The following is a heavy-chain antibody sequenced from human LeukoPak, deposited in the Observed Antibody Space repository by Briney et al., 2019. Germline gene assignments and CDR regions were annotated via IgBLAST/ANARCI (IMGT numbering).Heavy chain of an antibody. D-gene: IGHD3-22*01. CDR2: ISGSGGST. J-gene: IGHJ4*02. Sequence: PGGSLRLSCAASGFTFSSYGMSWVRQAPGKGLEWVSAISGSGGSTYYADSVKGRFTISRDNSKNTLYLQMNSLRAEDTAVYYCAKDLLTMIVVVIFRPIFDYWGQGTLVTVSS. V-gene: IGHV3-23*01. CDR1: GFTFSSYG. CDR3: AKDLLTMIVVVIFRPIFDY.